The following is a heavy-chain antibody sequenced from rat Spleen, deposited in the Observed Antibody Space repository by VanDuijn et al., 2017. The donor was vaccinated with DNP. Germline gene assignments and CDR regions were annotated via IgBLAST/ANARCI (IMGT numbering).Heavy chain of an antibody. V-gene: IGHV5-29*01. Sequence: EVQLVESGGGLVQPGRSLKLSCAASGFTFSNYGMAWVRQAPTKGLEWVATISYVGSSTYYRDSVKGRFTLSRDNAKSTLYLQMDSLRSEETATYYSARHAPGPMDAWGQGASVTVSS. D-gene: IGHD1-4*01. J-gene: IGHJ4*01. CDR1: GFTFSNYG. CDR3: ARHAPGPMDA. CDR2: ISYVGSST.